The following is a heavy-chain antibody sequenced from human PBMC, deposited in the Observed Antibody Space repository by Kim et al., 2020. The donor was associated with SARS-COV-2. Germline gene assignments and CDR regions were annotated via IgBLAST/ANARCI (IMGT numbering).Heavy chain of an antibody. V-gene: IGHV3-48*01. CDR2: TI. D-gene: IGHD6-19*01. J-gene: IGHJ4*02. Sequence: TINAADTVKGRYTITRENGKNTLYLQMNSLRAEDTAVYYCAKGGGSDWGQGTLVTVSS. CDR3: AKGGGSD.